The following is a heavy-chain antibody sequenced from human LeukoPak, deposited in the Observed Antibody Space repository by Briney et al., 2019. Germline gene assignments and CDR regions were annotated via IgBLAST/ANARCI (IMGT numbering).Heavy chain of an antibody. J-gene: IGHJ6*02. V-gene: IGHV1-69*04. D-gene: IGHD6-6*01. CDR3: ARAPEYSTAPGYYYGMDV. CDR1: GGTFTSYA. Sequence: SVKVSCKASGGTFTSYAISWVRQAPGQGLEWMGRIIPIFGIANYAQKVQGRVTITAAKSTSTAYMELSSLRSEDTAVYYCARAPEYSTAPGYYYGMDVWGQGTTVTVSS. CDR2: IIPIFGIA.